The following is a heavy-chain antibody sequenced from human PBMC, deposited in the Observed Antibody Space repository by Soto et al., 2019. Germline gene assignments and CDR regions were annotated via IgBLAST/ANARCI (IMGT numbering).Heavy chain of an antibody. V-gene: IGHV3-33*01. J-gene: IGHJ6*02. CDR2: IWYDGGNK. CDR3: ARDGDCTNGVCHRARYYYYGMDV. D-gene: IGHD2-8*01. Sequence: PGGSLRLSCAASGFTFSSYGMHWVRQAPGKGLEWVAVIWYDGGNKYYADSVKGRFTISRDNSKNTLYLQMNSLRAEDTAVYYCARDGDCTNGVCHRARYYYYGMDVWGQGTTVTVSS. CDR1: GFTFSSYG.